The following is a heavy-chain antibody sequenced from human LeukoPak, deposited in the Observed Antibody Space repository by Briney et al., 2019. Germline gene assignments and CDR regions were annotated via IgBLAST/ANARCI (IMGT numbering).Heavy chain of an antibody. CDR3: AKEGTDGDYYYYMDV. J-gene: IGHJ6*03. V-gene: IGHV1-2*02. Sequence: GASVKVSCKASGYTFTGYYIHWVRPAPGQGREWMGWINPNSGDTKYAQKFQGRVTMTRDTSTRTAYMEVRRLRYDDTAIYYCAKEGTDGDYYYYMDVWGKGTTVTVSS. CDR2: INPNSGDT. CDR1: GYTFTGYY. D-gene: IGHD5-24*01.